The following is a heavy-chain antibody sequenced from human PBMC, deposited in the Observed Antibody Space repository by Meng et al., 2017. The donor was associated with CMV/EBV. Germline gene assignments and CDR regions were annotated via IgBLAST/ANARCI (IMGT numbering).Heavy chain of an antibody. CDR3: ARYSSSYQFDY. CDR2: INWNGGST. V-gene: IGHV3-20*04. CDR1: GFTFDDYG. Sequence: GGSLRLSCAASGFTFDDYGMSWVRQAPGKGLEWVSGINWNGGSTGYADSVKGRFTISRDNAKNSLYLQMNSLRAEDTAVYYCARYSSSYQFDYWGQGTLVTVSS. J-gene: IGHJ4*02. D-gene: IGHD6-6*01.